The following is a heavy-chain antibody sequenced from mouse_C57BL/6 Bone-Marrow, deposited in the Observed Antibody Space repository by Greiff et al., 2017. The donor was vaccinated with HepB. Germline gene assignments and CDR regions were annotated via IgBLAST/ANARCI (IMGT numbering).Heavy chain of an antibody. Sequence: QVQLQQPGAELVKPGASVKMSCKASGYTFTSYWITWVKQRPGQGLEWIGDIYPGSGSTNYNEKFKSKATLTVDTSSSTAYMQLSSLTYEDSAVYYCARDGYYYGSSHFDYWGQGTTLTVSS. CDR3: ARDGYYYGSSHFDY. CDR2: IYPGSGST. D-gene: IGHD1-1*01. CDR1: GYTFTSYW. J-gene: IGHJ2*01. V-gene: IGHV1-55*01.